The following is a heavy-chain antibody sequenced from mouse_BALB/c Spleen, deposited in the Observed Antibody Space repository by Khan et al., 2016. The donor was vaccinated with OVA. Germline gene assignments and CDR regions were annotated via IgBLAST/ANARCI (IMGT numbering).Heavy chain of an antibody. CDR1: GYSFTGYF. V-gene: IGHV1-20*02. CDR3: KRIYRSDFDY. Sequence: VQLQQSGPELVRPGASVKISCKASGYSFTGYFMNWVMQSHGKSLEWIGRINPHIGETFYNQRFKDKATLTVDESSSTAHMEIRSLASEDSAVYYCKRIYRSDFDYWGQGTTLTVSS. CDR2: INPHIGET. D-gene: IGHD1-1*01. J-gene: IGHJ2*01.